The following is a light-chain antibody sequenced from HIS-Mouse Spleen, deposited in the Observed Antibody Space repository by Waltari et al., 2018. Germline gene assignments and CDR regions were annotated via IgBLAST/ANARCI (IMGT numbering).Light chain of an antibody. Sequence: SYELTQPPSASVSPGQTARITCSGDALPKKYAYWYQQKSGQAPVLVIYEDSKRPSGIPESFSVSCSGKMATLTISGAQVEDEADYYCYSTDSSGNHRVFGGGTKLTVL. J-gene: IGLJ2*01. CDR3: YSTDSSGNHRV. CDR2: EDS. CDR1: ALPKKY. V-gene: IGLV3-10*01.